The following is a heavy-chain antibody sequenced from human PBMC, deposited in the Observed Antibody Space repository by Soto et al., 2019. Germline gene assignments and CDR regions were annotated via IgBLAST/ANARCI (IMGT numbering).Heavy chain of an antibody. J-gene: IGHJ4*02. V-gene: IGHV4-59*01. CDR3: ARDMEGYSYGYVFDY. CDR1: GGSISNYY. CDR2: TYYSGST. D-gene: IGHD5-18*01. Sequence: PSETLSLTYTVSGGSISNYYWSWILQPPGKGLEWIGHTYYSGSTNSNPSLKSRLNISVDTDKNQYSLKLTSVTAADTAVYYCARDMEGYSYGYVFDYWSQGTLVNV.